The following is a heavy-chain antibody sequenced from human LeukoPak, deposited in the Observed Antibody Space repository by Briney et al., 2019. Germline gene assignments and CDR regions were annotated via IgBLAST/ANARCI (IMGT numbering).Heavy chain of an antibody. J-gene: IGHJ4*02. V-gene: IGHV3-23*01. Sequence: KSGGSLRLSCAASGFTFSGHAMGWVRQAPGKGLEWVSAISGSGGSTYYADSVKGRFTISRDNSKNTLYLQMNSLRAEDTAVYYCAKAGYSGYDRMWIAVAGTGVGDYWGQGTLVTVSS. CDR2: ISGSGGST. CDR1: GFTFSGHA. D-gene: IGHD5-12*01. CDR3: AKAGYSGYDRMWIAVAGTGVGDY.